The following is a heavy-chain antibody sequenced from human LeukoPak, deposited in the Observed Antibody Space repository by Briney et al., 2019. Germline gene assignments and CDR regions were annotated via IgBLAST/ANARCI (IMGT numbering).Heavy chain of an antibody. CDR1: GYSISSGYY. Sequence: PSETLSLTCTVSGYSISSGYYWSWIRQPPGKGLEWIGEINHSGSTNYNPSLKSRVTISVDTSKNQFSLKLSSVTAADTAVYYCARLRISHYYYYMDVWGKGTTVTISS. CDR3: ARLRISHYYYYMDV. CDR2: INHSGST. V-gene: IGHV4-38-2*02. J-gene: IGHJ6*03. D-gene: IGHD3-10*01.